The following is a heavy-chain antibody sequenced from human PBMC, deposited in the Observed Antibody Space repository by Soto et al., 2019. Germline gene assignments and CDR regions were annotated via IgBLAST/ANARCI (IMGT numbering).Heavy chain of an antibody. J-gene: IGHJ2*01. CDR1: GGTFSSHT. CDR2: IIPALGTA. D-gene: IGHD4-17*01. V-gene: IGHV1-69*08. CDR3: ASLGFGDYWYFDL. Sequence: QDQLVQSGAEVKKPGSSVKVSCKVSGGTFSSHTFSWVRQAPGQGLEWMGRIIPALGTATYEQKFQGRVTTTADETPTTVYMELNSLRSEDPAVYYCASLGFGDYWYFDLWGRGTLVTVSS.